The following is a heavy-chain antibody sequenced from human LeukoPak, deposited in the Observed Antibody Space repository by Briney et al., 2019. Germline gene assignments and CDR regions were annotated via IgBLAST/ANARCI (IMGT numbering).Heavy chain of an antibody. CDR3: VRAGSAAD. D-gene: IGHD6-13*01. CDR2: IKPDGSDK. J-gene: IGHJ4*02. CDR1: GFTFSTDW. Sequence: GGSLRLYCAASGFTFSTDWMTWVRQARGRGLEWVANIKPDGSDKHYVESVKGRFTISRDNAKNSLHLQLNSLRAEDTAVYHCVRAGSAADWGQGTLVTVSS. V-gene: IGHV3-7*01.